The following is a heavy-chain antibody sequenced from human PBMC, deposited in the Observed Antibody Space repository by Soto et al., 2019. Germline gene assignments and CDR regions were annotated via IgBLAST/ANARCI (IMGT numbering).Heavy chain of an antibody. J-gene: IGHJ4*02. Sequence: QVQLQESGPGLVKPSQTLSLTCTVSGGSISSGGYYWSWIRQHPGKGLEWIGYIYYSGSTYYNPSLTSRVNKSVDTSKKQFSLKLSSVNAADTAVYYCARDGGWIGGSGHVPRYYFDYWGQGTLVTVSS. CDR1: GGSISSGGYY. D-gene: IGHD2-15*01. CDR2: IYYSGST. CDR3: ARDGGWIGGSGHVPRYYFDY. V-gene: IGHV4-31*03.